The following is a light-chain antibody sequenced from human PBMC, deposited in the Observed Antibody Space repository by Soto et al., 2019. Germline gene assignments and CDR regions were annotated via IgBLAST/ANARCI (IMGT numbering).Light chain of an antibody. CDR2: DAS. CDR1: QDITNC. J-gene: IGKJ3*01. V-gene: IGKV1-33*01. CDR3: QQYDILPLT. Sequence: DIQMTQSPSTLSGSVGDRVSITCQASQDITNCLNWYHQKPGKAPKLLIYDASNLETGVPSRFSGSGSGTHFTFTISSLQPEDTATYYCQQYDILPLTFGPGTKVDIK.